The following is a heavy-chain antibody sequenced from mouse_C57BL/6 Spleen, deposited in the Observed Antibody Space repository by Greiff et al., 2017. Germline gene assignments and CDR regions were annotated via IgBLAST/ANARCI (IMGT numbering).Heavy chain of an antibody. CDR1: GFTFSSYG. CDR2: ISSGGSYT. D-gene: IGHD2-12*01. Sequence: EVQLQESGGDLVKPGGSLKLSCAASGFTFSSYGMHWVRQTPEKRLAWVATISSGGSYTYYPDTVKGRFTISRDNAKNTLFLQMNSLKSEDTAMYFCARPPYCYYNYVDYWGQGTTVTVSS. J-gene: IGHJ2*01. V-gene: IGHV5-6*01. CDR3: ARPPYCYYNYVDY.